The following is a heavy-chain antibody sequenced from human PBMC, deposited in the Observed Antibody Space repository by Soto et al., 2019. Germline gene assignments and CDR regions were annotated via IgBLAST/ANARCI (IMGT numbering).Heavy chain of an antibody. V-gene: IGHV3-23*01. Sequence: EVQLLESGGGLVQPGGSLRLSCAASGFTFSSYAMSWVRQAPGKGLEWVSAISGSGGSTYYADSVKGRFTISRDNSKNTLYLQMNSLRAEDTAVYSCANASGWFGEFDYWGQGTLVTVSS. CDR1: GFTFSSYA. CDR2: ISGSGGST. D-gene: IGHD3-10*01. CDR3: ANASGWFGEFDY. J-gene: IGHJ4*02.